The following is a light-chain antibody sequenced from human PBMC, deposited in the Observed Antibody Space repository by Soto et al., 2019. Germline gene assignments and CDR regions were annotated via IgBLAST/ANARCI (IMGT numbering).Light chain of an antibody. J-gene: IGKJ1*01. V-gene: IGKV1-39*01. CDR3: QQSYNTPWT. CDR2: GAS. Sequence: DIQMTQSPSSLSASVGDRVTITCRASQSISTYLNWYQHKLGKAPNLLIYGASSLQSGVPSRFSGSGSGTAFTLTISSLQPADFATYYCQQSYNTPWTFGQGTKVEIK. CDR1: QSISTY.